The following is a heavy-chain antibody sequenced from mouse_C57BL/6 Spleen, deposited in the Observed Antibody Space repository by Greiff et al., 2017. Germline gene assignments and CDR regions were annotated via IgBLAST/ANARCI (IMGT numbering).Heavy chain of an antibody. D-gene: IGHD1-1*01. Sequence: DVKLQESGGGLVKPGGSLKLSCAASGFTFSDYGMHWVRQAPEKGLEWVAYISSGSSTIYYADTVKGRFTISRDNAKNTLFLQMTSLRSEDTAMYYCARRDYYGSSYLSYWYFDVWGTGTTVTVSS. CDR3: ARRDYYGSSYLSYWYFDV. J-gene: IGHJ1*03. V-gene: IGHV5-17*01. CDR1: GFTFSDYG. CDR2: ISSGSSTI.